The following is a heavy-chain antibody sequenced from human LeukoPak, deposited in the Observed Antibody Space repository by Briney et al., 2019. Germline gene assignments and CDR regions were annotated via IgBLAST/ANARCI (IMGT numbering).Heavy chain of an antibody. CDR2: INPNSGGT. D-gene: IGHD6-13*01. CDR1: GYTFTGYY. Sequence: GASVKVSCKASGYTFTGYYMHWVRRAPGQGLEWMGRINPNSGGTNYAQKFQGRVTMTRDTSISTAYMELSRLRSDDTAVYYCAGTPGIAAAGNFRHFDYWGQGTLVTVSS. J-gene: IGHJ4*02. V-gene: IGHV1-2*06. CDR3: AGTPGIAAAGNFRHFDY.